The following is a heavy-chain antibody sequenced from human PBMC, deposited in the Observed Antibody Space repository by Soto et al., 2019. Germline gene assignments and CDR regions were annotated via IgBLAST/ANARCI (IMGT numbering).Heavy chain of an antibody. V-gene: IGHV3-74*01. CDR3: ARDKRPYDFWSGYYLFRYGMDV. Sequence: GGSLRLSCAASGFTFSSYWMHWVRQAPGKGLVWVSRINGDGSSTSYADSVKGRFTISRDNAKNTLYLQMNSLRAEDTAVYYCARDKRPYDFWSGYYLFRYGMDVWGQGTTVTVSS. CDR2: INGDGSST. CDR1: GFTFSSYW. D-gene: IGHD3-3*01. J-gene: IGHJ6*02.